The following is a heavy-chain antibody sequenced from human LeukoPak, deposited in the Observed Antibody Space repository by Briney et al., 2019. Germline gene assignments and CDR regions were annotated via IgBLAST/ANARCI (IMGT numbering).Heavy chain of an antibody. CDR2: ISAYNGNT. CDR3: ARDRARYCSGGSCYWTLGY. CDR1: GYTFTSYG. J-gene: IGHJ4*02. V-gene: IGHV1-18*01. Sequence: ASVKVSCKASGYTFTSYGISWVRQAPGQGLEWMGWISAYNGNTNYAQKLQGRVTMTTDTSTSTAYMELRSLRSDDTAVYYCARDRARYCSGGSCYWTLGYWGQGTLVTVSS. D-gene: IGHD2-15*01.